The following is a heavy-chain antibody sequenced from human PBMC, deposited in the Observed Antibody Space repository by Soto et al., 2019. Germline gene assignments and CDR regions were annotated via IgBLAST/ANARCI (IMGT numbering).Heavy chain of an antibody. CDR1: GFTFINAW. V-gene: IGHV3-15*07. D-gene: IGHD6-19*01. Sequence: GGSLRLSCAASGFTFINAWMNWVLQAPWKGLEWVGRIKSKTDGGTTDYAAPVKGRFTISRDDSKNTLYLQMNSLKTEDTAVYYCTTDFNEVSVAVPYYYYGMDVWGQGTTVTVSS. J-gene: IGHJ6*02. CDR2: IKSKTDGGTT. CDR3: TTDFNEVSVAVPYYYYGMDV.